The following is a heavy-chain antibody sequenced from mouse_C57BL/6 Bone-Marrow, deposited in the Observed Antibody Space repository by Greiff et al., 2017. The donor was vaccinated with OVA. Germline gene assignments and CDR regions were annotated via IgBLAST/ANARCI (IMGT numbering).Heavy chain of an antibody. CDR2: ISYDGSN. D-gene: IGHD1-1*01. CDR3: ARKGGAIYYYSRPLYYYAIDY. Sequence: DVQLQESGPGLVKPSQSLSLTCSVTGYSITSGYYWNWIRQFPGNKLEWMGYISYDGSNNYNPSLKNRISITRDTSKNQFFLKMNSVTTEDTATYCCARKGGAIYYYSRPLYYYAIDYWGQGTSVTVSS. CDR1: GYSITSGYY. J-gene: IGHJ4*01. V-gene: IGHV3-6*01.